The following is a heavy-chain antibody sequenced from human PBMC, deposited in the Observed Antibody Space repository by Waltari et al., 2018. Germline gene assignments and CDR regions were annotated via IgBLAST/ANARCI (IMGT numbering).Heavy chain of an antibody. J-gene: IGHJ3*02. Sequence: EVQLVESGGGLVQPGGSLRLSCAASGFTFSSYWMSWVRQAQGKGLEWVANIKQDGSEKYYVDSVKGRFTISRDNAKNSLYLQMNSLRAEDTAVYYCAREGFTFGGVITSHDAFDIWGQGTMVTVSS. CDR1: GFTFSSYW. CDR3: AREGFTFGGVITSHDAFDI. D-gene: IGHD3-16*02. CDR2: IKQDGSEK. V-gene: IGHV3-7*01.